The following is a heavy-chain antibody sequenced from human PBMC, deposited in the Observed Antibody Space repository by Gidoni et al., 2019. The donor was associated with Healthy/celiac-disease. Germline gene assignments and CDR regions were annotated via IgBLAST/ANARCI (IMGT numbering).Heavy chain of an antibody. V-gene: IGHV3-23*01. CDR2: SSGSGGST. J-gene: IGHJ4*02. CDR1: GITFSRYA. Sequence: EVQLLESGGGLVQPGGSLRLSGAASGITFSRYAMSWVRQAPVKGLEWVPASSGSGGSTYYADSVKGRFTISRYISKNTLYLQMNSLRAEDTAVYYCAKDFLTDELIWYYFDYWGQGTLVTVSS. CDR3: AKDFLTDELIWYYFDY. D-gene: IGHD2-2*01.